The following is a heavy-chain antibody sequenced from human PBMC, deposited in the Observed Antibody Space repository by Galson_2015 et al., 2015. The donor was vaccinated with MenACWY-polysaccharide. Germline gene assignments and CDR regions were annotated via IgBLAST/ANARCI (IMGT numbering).Heavy chain of an antibody. CDR1: GFSFSIYW. CDR2: INADGSAT. J-gene: IGHJ5*02. Sequence: SLRLSCAASGFSFSIYWMHWVRHAPGKGLVWVSRINADGSATDYADSVRGRFTISRDNAKNTLYLEMNSLRAEDTAVYYCTKAGAKYCRGSSCYFNWFDPWGQATLVTVSS. D-gene: IGHD2-15*01. CDR3: TKAGAKYCRGSSCYFNWFDP. V-gene: IGHV3-74*01.